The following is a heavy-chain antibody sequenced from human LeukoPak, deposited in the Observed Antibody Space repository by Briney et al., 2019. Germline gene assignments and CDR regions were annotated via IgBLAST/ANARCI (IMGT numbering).Heavy chain of an antibody. CDR3: ATVGFRDNFDY. D-gene: IGHD3-10*01. Sequence: ASVKVSCKASGYTLSGYYIHWVRQAPGQGLEWMGWINPNSGGTNYAQKFQGRVTMTRATSISTAYMELSRLRSDDTAVYYCATVGFRDNFDYWGQGTPVTVSS. CDR1: GYTLSGYY. V-gene: IGHV1-2*02. J-gene: IGHJ4*02. CDR2: INPNSGGT.